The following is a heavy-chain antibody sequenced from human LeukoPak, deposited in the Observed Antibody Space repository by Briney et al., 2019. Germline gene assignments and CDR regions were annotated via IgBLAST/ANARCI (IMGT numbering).Heavy chain of an antibody. Sequence: ARSLRLSCAASGSTVNSNFMNWVRQAPGKGLEWVSFTFSGGSTYYADSVKGGFTISRDNSKNTLYLQMNSLRADEKAVDYCGSGNSGYFYEDYWGQGALVTVSS. CDR2: TFSGGST. CDR3: GSGNSGYFYEDY. V-gene: IGHV3-53*01. D-gene: IGHD3-22*01. J-gene: IGHJ4*02. CDR1: GSTVNSNF.